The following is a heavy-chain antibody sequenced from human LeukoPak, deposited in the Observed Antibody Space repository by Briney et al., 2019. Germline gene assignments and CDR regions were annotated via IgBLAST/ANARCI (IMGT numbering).Heavy chain of an antibody. V-gene: IGHV4-30-2*01. D-gene: IGHD2-8*01. CDR3: ARTLGYCTNGVCYGVWFDY. CDR1: GGSVSSGGYS. J-gene: IGHJ4*02. CDR2: IYHSGST. Sequence: PSQTLSLTCAVSGGSVSSGGYSWSWIRQPPGKGLEWIGYIYHSGSTYYNPSLKSRVTITVDRPKNQFSLKLSSVTAADTAVYYCARTLGYCTNGVCYGVWFDYWGQGTLVTVSS.